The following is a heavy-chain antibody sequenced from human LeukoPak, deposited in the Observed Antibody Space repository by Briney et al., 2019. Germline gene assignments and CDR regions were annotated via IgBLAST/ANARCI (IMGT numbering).Heavy chain of an antibody. Sequence: GGSLRLSCAASGFTFSSFGMQCVRQAPGKGVEGVAVIWYEGSNKYYADSVKGRFTISRDNSKNTLYLQMNSLRAEDTAVYYCASLDEPDHYDSRGYSGYWGQGTLVTVSS. CDR2: IWYEGSNK. J-gene: IGHJ4*02. CDR3: ASLDEPDHYDSRGYSGY. D-gene: IGHD3-22*01. CDR1: GFTFSSFG. V-gene: IGHV3-33*01.